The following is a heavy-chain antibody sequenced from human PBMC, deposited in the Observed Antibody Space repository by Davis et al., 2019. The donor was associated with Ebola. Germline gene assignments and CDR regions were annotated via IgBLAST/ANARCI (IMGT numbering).Heavy chain of an antibody. D-gene: IGHD6-6*01. CDR1: GGSMYSGSFY. V-gene: IGHV4-61*09. J-gene: IGHJ4*02. CDR3: ATNSTSSGFAL. CDR2: IYPSGST. Sequence: PSETLSLTCTVSGGSMYSGSFYWSWIRPPAGKALEWIGQIYPSGSTNYNPSLKSRVSLSVDTSKNHYSLKLTSVTAAATAVYYCATNSTSSGFALWGQGTLVTVSS.